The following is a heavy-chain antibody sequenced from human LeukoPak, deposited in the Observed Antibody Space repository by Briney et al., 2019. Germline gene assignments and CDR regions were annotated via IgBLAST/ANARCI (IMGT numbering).Heavy chain of an antibody. CDR3: ARDFAEPEPTLLWFGESRNWFDP. V-gene: IGHV1-46*01. D-gene: IGHD3-10*01. J-gene: IGHJ5*02. CDR1: GYTFTSYY. CDR2: INPSGGST. Sequence: ASVKVSCKASGYTFTSYYMHWVRQAPGQGLEWMGIINPSGGSTSYAQKFQGRVTMTRDTSTSTVYMELSSLRSEDTAVYYCARDFAEPEPTLLWFGESRNWFDPWGQGTLVTVSS.